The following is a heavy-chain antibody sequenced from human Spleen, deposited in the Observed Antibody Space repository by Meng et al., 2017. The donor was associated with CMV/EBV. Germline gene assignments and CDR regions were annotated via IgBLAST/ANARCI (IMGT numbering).Heavy chain of an antibody. J-gene: IGHJ4*02. Sequence: QVQLQQWGPGLLKPSETLSLTCAVYGGSFSGYYWGWIRQHPGKGLEWIGEINHSGSTNYNPSLKSRVTISVDTSKNQFSLKLSSVTAADTAVYYCAREELGPEGYSGYDPQFGYWGQGTLVTVSS. V-gene: IGHV4-34*01. CDR1: GGSFSGYY. CDR3: AREELGPEGYSGYDPQFGY. D-gene: IGHD5-12*01. CDR2: INHSGST.